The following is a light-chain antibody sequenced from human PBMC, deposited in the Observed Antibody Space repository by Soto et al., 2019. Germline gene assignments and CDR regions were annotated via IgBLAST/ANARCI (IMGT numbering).Light chain of an antibody. Sequence: ELVLTQSPGTLSLSPGKRATLSCRASQSVSSNVAWYQQIPGQTPRLLIYGASTRGTGIPVRFSGSGSRTEFTLTSSSLQAEDVASYCCLQDYCDSWTFGQGTKVDIK. CDR3: LQDYCDSWT. V-gene: IGKV3-15*01. J-gene: IGKJ1*01. CDR2: GAS. CDR1: QSVSSN.